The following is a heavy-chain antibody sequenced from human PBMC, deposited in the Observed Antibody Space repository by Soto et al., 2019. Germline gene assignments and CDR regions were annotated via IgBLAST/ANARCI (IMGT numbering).Heavy chain of an antibody. CDR1: GYSFHTYA. CDR3: AREYGMDV. V-gene: IGHV1-18*01. J-gene: IGHJ6*02. CDR2: ISGYNGNT. Sequence: QVQLVQSGAEVKKPGASVNVSCKASGYSFHTYAISWVRQAPGQGLEWVVWISGYNGNTNYAQKFQGRVTLTRDTSTKTAFMELRSLTGDDTAVYYCAREYGMDVWGQGTTVTVSS.